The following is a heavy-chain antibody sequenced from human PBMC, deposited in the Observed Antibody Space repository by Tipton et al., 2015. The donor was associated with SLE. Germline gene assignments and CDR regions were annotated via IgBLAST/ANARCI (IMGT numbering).Heavy chain of an antibody. CDR1: GYTFTSYY. V-gene: IGHV1-46*01. D-gene: IGHD6-19*01. Sequence: QSGPEVKKPGASVKVSCKASGYTFTSYYMHWVRQAPGQGLEWMGIINPSGGSTSYAQKFQGRVTMTRDTSTSTVYMELSSLRSEDTAVYYCARGAVAGVPLYYYYGMDVWGQGTTVTVSS. J-gene: IGHJ6*02. CDR3: ARGAVAGVPLYYYYGMDV. CDR2: INPSGGST.